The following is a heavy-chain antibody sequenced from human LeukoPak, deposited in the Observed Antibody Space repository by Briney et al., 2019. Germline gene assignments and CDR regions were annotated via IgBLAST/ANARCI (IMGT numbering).Heavy chain of an antibody. CDR2: VNQGGTEK. Sequence: GGSLRLSCAASGFTFSSQWMGWVRQAPGKGLEWVANVNQGGTEKFYVDSVKGRFTISRDNAENSLYLQMNSLRVEYTAVYYCAREHYFYHMDGWGEGTTVTVSS. V-gene: IGHV3-7*01. J-gene: IGHJ6*03. CDR3: AREHYFYHMDG. CDR1: GFTFSSQW.